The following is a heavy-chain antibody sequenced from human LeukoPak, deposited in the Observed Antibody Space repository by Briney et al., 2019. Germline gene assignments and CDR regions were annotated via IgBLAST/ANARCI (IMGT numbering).Heavy chain of an antibody. J-gene: IGHJ6*04. CDR3: ARENDYDFWSGYYLDV. V-gene: IGHV1-18*01. Sequence: ASVKVSCKASGYTFTSYGISWVRQAPGQGLEWMGWISAYNGNTNYAQKLQGRVTMTTDTSTSTAYMELRGLRSDDTAVYYCARENDYDFWSGYYLDVWGKGTTVTVSS. D-gene: IGHD3-3*01. CDR1: GYTFTSYG. CDR2: ISAYNGNT.